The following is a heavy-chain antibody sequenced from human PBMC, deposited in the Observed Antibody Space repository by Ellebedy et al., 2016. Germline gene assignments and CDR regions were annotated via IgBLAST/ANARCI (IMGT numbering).Heavy chain of an antibody. CDR3: ARDPFGLGSAVAGYYYYYGMDV. J-gene: IGHJ6*02. V-gene: IGHV1-46*04. Sequence: ASVKVSCKASGYTFTSYYMHWVRQAPGQGLEWMGIINPSGGSTSYAQKLQGRVTMTRDTSTSTVYMELSSLRSEDTAVYYCARDPFGLGSAVAGYYYYYGMDVWGQGTTVTVSS. D-gene: IGHD6-19*01. CDR1: GYTFTSYY. CDR2: INPSGGST.